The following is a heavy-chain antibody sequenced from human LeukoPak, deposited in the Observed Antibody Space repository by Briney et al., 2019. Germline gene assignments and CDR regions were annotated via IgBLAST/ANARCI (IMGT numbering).Heavy chain of an antibody. J-gene: IGHJ4*02. D-gene: IGHD3-16*01. CDR3: ARLYGDY. CDR1: GGSISSGGYY. Sequence: SETLSLTCTVSGGSISSGGYYWSWIRQPAGKGLEWIGRIYTSGSTNYNPSLKSRVTMSVDTSKNQFSLKLSSVTAADTAVYYCARLYGDYWGQGTLVTVSS. CDR2: IYTSGST. V-gene: IGHV4-61*02.